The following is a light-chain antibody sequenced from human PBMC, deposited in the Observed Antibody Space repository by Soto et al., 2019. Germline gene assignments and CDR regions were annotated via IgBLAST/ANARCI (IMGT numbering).Light chain of an antibody. CDR3: QQYGSSPRT. V-gene: IGKV3-20*01. J-gene: IGKJ1*01. CDR2: SKS. Sequence: EIVLTQSPGTLSLSPGERATLSCRASQSVTSPFLAWYQQKPGQPPRLLIYSKSGRATGIPDRFSGSGSGTDFTLTISSLEPEDSAVYYCQQYGSSPRTFGQGTKVEV. CDR1: QSVTSPF.